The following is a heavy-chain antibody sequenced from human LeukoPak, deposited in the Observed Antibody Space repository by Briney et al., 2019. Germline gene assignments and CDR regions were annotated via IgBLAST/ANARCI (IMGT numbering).Heavy chain of an antibody. Sequence: ASVKVSCKASGYTFTSYYMHWVRQAPGQGLEWMGIINPSGGSTNYAQKLQGRVTMTTDTSTSTAYMELRSLRSDDTAVYYCARVGGYSSSWYSPYFDYWGQGTLVTVSS. CDR1: GYTFTSYY. CDR2: INPSGGST. D-gene: IGHD6-13*01. CDR3: ARVGGYSSSWYSPYFDY. J-gene: IGHJ4*02. V-gene: IGHV1-46*01.